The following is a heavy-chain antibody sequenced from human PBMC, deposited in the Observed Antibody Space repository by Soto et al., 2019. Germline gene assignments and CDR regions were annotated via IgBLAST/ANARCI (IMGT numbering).Heavy chain of an antibody. Sequence: SETLSLTCTVSGGSISSSSYYWGWIRQPPGKGLEWIGSIYYSGSTYYNPSLKSRVTISVDPSKNQFSLKLSSVTAAYTAVYYCARRSLTYYYDSSVYSSDYWGQGTLVTVSS. D-gene: IGHD3-22*01. J-gene: IGHJ4*02. V-gene: IGHV4-39*01. CDR2: IYYSGST. CDR1: GGSISSSSYY. CDR3: ARRSLTYYYDSSVYSSDY.